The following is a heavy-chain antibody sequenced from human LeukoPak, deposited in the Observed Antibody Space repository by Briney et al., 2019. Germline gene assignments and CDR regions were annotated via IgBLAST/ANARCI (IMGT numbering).Heavy chain of an antibody. D-gene: IGHD4-11*01. V-gene: IGHV3-21*01. CDR2: ISSSSSYI. CDR3: ARDSERGLPDY. J-gene: IGHJ4*02. CDR1: GFTFSSYS. Sequence: PGGSLRLSCAASGFTFSSYSMNWVRQAPGKGLEWVSSISSSSSYIYYADSMKGRFTISRDNAKNSLYLQMNSLRAEDTAVYYCARDSERGLPDYWGQGTLVTVSS.